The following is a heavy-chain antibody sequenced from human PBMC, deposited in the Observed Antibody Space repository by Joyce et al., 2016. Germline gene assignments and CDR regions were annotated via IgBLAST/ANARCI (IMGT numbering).Heavy chain of an antibody. CDR1: DWSFSAYY. V-gene: IGHV4-34*02. J-gene: IGHJ4*02. CDR2: ISQSGGR. CDR3: ARGEMVGRRVIEGIPRYTFDD. Sequence: QVRLQQWGAGLLKPSETLSLTCAVYDWSFSAYYWTWLRKTPGKGLEWIGEISQSGGRNYPSNNPSLKSRVTISGDTSKNQFFLNMNAVTAADTAVYYWARGEMVGRRVIEGIPRYTFDDWGQGTLVTVSP. D-gene: IGHD1-1*01.